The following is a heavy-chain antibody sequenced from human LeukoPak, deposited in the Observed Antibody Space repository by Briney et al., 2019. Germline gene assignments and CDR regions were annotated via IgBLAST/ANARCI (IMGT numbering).Heavy chain of an antibody. Sequence: PGGTLRLSCAAPGFTFSSYWMAWVRQAAGKGLEWVVNIKGDESARHKADFVRGRFTISRDNTRNSLYLQMTTLKGDDTAVYYCARDVVGSLDYWGQGTLVTVSS. CDR3: ARDVVGSLDY. CDR2: IKGDESAR. J-gene: IGHJ4*02. CDR1: GFTFSSYW. D-gene: IGHD1-26*01. V-gene: IGHV3-7*01.